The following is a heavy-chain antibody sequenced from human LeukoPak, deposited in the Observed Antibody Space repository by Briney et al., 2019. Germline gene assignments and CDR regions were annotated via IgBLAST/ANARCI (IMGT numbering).Heavy chain of an antibody. V-gene: IGHV1-18*01. CDR2: ISAYNGNT. J-gene: IGHJ4*02. Sequence: ASVKVSCKASGYTFSDYGISWVRQAPGQGLEWMGWISAYNGNTNYAQKFQGRVTMTTDTSTSTAYMELRSLRSDDTAVYYCARGWSGHDYGDPGNYWGQGALVTVSS. CDR3: ARGWSGHDYGDPGNY. CDR1: GYTFSDYG. D-gene: IGHD4-17*01.